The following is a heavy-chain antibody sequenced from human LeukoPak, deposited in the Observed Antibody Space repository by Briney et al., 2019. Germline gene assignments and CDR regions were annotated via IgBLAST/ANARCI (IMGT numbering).Heavy chain of an antibody. Sequence: GGSLRLSCAASGFTFNRYWMHWVRQALGEGPVWVAHILNDGGSTSYADSVKGRFTISRDDAMNTLSLQMNSLRAEDTAVYHCVRHNYGYDYWGQGTPVTVSS. CDR1: GFTFNRYW. CDR2: ILNDGGST. V-gene: IGHV3-74*01. J-gene: IGHJ4*02. CDR3: VRHNYGYDY. D-gene: IGHD5-18*01.